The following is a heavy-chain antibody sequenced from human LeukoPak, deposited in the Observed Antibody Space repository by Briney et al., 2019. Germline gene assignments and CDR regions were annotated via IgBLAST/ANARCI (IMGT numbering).Heavy chain of an antibody. V-gene: IGHV3-21*01. CDR1: GFTFSSYW. CDR2: ISSSSSYI. CDR3: ASIYYYMDV. J-gene: IGHJ6*03. Sequence: GGSLRLSCAASGFTFSSYWIHWVRQAPGKGLVWVSSISSSSSYIYYADSVKGRFTISRDNAKNSLYLQMNSLRAEDTAVYYCASIYYYMDVWGKGTTVTVSS.